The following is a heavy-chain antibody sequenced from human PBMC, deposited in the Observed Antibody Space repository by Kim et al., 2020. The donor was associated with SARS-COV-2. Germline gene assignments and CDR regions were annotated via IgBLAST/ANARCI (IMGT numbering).Heavy chain of an antibody. V-gene: IGHV5-51*01. Sequence: GESLKISCKGSGYSFTSYWIGWVRQMPGKGLEWMGIIYPGDSDTRYSPSFQGQVTISADKSISTAYLQWSSLKASDTAMYYCSRSGGIAAAGNIRGYYYYYYGMDVWGQGTTVTVSS. J-gene: IGHJ6*02. CDR1: GYSFTSYW. CDR3: SRSGGIAAAGNIRGYYYYYYGMDV. CDR2: IYPGDSDT. D-gene: IGHD6-13*01.